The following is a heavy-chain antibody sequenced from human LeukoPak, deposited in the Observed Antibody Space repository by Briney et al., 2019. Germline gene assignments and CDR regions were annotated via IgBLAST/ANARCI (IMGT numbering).Heavy chain of an antibody. Sequence: GGSLRLSCTASGFTVSSNSMSWVRQAPGKGLEWVSFIYSGGNTHYSDSVKGRFTLSRDNSKNTLYLQMNSLRAEDTAIYYCARRAGEYSHPYDYWGQGTLVTVSS. D-gene: IGHD2-15*01. CDR2: IYSGGNT. J-gene: IGHJ4*02. CDR1: GFTVSSNS. CDR3: ARRAGEYSHPYDY. V-gene: IGHV3-53*01.